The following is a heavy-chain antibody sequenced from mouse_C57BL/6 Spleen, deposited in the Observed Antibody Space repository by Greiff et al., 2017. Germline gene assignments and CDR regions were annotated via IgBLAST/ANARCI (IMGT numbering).Heavy chain of an antibody. CDR3: ARDYYGDWYFDV. Sequence: QVQLQQPGAELVKPGASVKMSCKASGYTFTSYWITWVKQRPGQGLEWIGDIYPGSGSTNYNGKFKGKATLTADKSSSTAYMQLSSLTSEDSAVYFCARDYYGDWYFDVWGTGTTVTVSS. V-gene: IGHV1-55*01. J-gene: IGHJ1*03. D-gene: IGHD1-1*01. CDR1: GYTFTSYW. CDR2: IYPGSGST.